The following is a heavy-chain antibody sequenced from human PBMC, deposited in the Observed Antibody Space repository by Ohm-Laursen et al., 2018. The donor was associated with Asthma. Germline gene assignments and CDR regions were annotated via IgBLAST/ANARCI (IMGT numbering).Heavy chain of an antibody. Sequence: SLRLSCTASGFTFSNYAINWVRQPPGKGLEWVGVILYDGSYKYYADSVKGRFTISRDNSKNTLYLQMDSLRAEDTAVYYCARDEIGFCSGGSCYPRYWGQGTLVTVSS. CDR2: ILYDGSYK. D-gene: IGHD2-15*01. V-gene: IGHV3-30*03. CDR1: GFTFSNYA. CDR3: ARDEIGFCSGGSCYPRY. J-gene: IGHJ4*02.